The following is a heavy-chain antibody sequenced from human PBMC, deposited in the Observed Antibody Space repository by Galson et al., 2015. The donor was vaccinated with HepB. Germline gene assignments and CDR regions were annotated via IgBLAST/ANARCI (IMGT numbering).Heavy chain of an antibody. J-gene: IGHJ6*02. Sequence: SVKVSCKASGYTFTSYYMHWVRQAPGQGLEWMGIINPSGGSTSYAQKFQGRVTMTRDTSTSTVYMELSSLRSEDTAVYYCARVRFKSTDFWSGYPKYYGMDVWGQGTTVTVSS. D-gene: IGHD3-3*01. CDR1: GYTFTSYY. V-gene: IGHV1-46*01. CDR2: INPSGGST. CDR3: ARVRFKSTDFWSGYPKYYGMDV.